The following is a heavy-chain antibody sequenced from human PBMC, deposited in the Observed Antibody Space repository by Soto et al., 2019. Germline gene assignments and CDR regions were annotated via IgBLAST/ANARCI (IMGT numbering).Heavy chain of an antibody. CDR1: GFSLYTRRAC. Sequence: PTQTLTLNGTFSGFSLYTRRACVAWIRPPPGYALEWRALIYWDADKLYSSFLNNRVTITKDTSENHVGVTMTNMDPLDTPTGYCAHRLTDGSGSSSLFGSWGPGILVPLS. CDR2: IYWDADK. D-gene: IGHD3-10*01. J-gene: IGHJ5*01. V-gene: IGHV2-5*02. CDR3: AHRLTDGSGSSSLFGS.